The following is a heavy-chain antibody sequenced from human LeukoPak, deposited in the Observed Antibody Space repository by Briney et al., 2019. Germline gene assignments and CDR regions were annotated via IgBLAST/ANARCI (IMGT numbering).Heavy chain of an antibody. Sequence: GGTLRLSCAASGFTFSSNGMSWVRQAPGKGLEWVSGISATTGGTYYADSVKGRFTISRDISKSTLYLQMNSLRADDTAVYYCARVNYDSSGYHFDYWGQGTLVTVSS. V-gene: IGHV3-23*01. CDR2: ISATTGGT. CDR3: ARVNYDSSGYHFDY. CDR1: GFTFSSNG. D-gene: IGHD3-22*01. J-gene: IGHJ4*02.